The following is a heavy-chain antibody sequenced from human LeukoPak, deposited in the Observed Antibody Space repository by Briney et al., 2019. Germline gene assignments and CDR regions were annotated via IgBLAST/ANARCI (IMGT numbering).Heavy chain of an antibody. J-gene: IGHJ6*02. V-gene: IGHV1-8*01. D-gene: IGHD1-14*01. Sequence: ASVKVSCKASGYTFSNYDFNWTRQATGQGLEWMGWTNPNSGSTGYSQKFQARVTMTRDTSASAAYMELSSLRSEDTAVYYCARATTDYYYYYGMDVWGQGTTVTVSS. CDR1: GYTFSNYD. CDR3: ARATTDYYYYYGMDV. CDR2: TNPNSGST.